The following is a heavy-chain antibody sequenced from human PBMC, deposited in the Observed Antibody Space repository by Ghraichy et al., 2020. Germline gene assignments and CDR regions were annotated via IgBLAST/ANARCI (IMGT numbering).Heavy chain of an antibody. J-gene: IGHJ4*02. CDR1: GFTFSSYW. CDR2: IHRDESEK. D-gene: IGHD2-21*02. Sequence: GESLNISCAASGFTFSSYWMSWVRQAPGKGLEWVANIHRDESEKHYVDSVNGRFTISRDNAKNSLYLQMNSLRADDTAVYYCARGPQFCGGACYSYFDYWGQGTLVTISS. V-gene: IGHV3-7*03. CDR3: ARGPQFCGGACYSYFDY.